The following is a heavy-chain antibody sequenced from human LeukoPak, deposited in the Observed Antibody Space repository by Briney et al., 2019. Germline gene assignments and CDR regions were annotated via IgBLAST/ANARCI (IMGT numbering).Heavy chain of an antibody. D-gene: IGHD2-15*01. J-gene: IGHJ5*02. CDR2: IYPSDSDV. Sequence: GESLKISCQGSGYRFTNFWIAWVRQMPGKGLEWMGIIYPSDSDVRYSPAFQGQVTISADKSINTAYLQWSSLQASDTALYYCARQEYCSGGSCHTWFDPWGQGTLVTVSS. V-gene: IGHV5-51*01. CDR3: ARQEYCSGGSCHTWFDP. CDR1: GYRFTNFW.